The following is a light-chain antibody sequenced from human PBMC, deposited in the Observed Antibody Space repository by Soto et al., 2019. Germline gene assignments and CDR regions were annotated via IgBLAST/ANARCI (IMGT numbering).Light chain of an antibody. V-gene: IGKV3D-20*02. J-gene: IGKJ1*01. CDR1: QSVSNNY. CDR3: QHRFNWPWT. Sequence: NLLPQFTGKLALFSGERENLSRRGSQSVSNNYLAWYQQKPGQAPRLLIYGASTRATGIPARFSGSGSGTDFTLTISSLEPEDFAVYYCQHRFNWPWTVGQGTKVDIK. CDR2: GAS.